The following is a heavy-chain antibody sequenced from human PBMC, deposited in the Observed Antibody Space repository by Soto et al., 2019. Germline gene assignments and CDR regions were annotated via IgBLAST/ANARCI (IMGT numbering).Heavy chain of an antibody. CDR1: GFTFSSYG. CDR2: IWYDGSNK. CDR3: ARSKGLAMVVDY. D-gene: IGHD5-18*01. J-gene: IGHJ4*02. V-gene: IGHV3-33*01. Sequence: QVQLVESGGGVVQPGRSLRLSCAASGFTFSSYGMHWVRQAPGKGLEWVAVIWYDGSNKYYADSVKGRFTISRDNSKNTLYLQMNSLRAEDTAVYYCARSKGLAMVVDYWGQGTLVTVSS.